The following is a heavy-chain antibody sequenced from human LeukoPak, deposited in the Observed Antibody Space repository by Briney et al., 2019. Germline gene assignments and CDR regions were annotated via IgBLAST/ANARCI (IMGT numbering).Heavy chain of an antibody. CDR1: GGSISSYY. CDR3: ARKSFHTSSYDY. Sequence: SETLSLTCTVSGGSISSYYWSWIRQPPGKGLEWIGYIYYSGSTNYNPSLKSRVTISLDTSKNQFSLNLSSVTAGDTAVYYCARKSFHTSSYDYWGQGTLVTVSS. J-gene: IGHJ4*02. CDR2: IYYSGST. V-gene: IGHV4-59*01. D-gene: IGHD2-2*01.